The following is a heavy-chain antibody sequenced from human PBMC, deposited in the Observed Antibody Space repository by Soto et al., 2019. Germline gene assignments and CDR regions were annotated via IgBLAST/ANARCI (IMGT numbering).Heavy chain of an antibody. CDR3: ARGKISTRNWLDP. CDR2: IYNSGST. V-gene: IGHV4-30-4*01. CDR1: GGSISSGDYY. Sequence: SETLSLTCTVSGGSISSGDYYWSWIRQPPGKGLEWIGYIYNSGSTYYNPSLKSRLIISVDMSKNQFSLKLSSVTAADTAVYYCARGKISTRNWLDPWGQGTLVTVSS. D-gene: IGHD2-2*01. J-gene: IGHJ5*02.